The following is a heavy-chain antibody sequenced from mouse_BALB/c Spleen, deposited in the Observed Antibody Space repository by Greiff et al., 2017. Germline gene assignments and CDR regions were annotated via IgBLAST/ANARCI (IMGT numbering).Heavy chain of an antibody. V-gene: IGHV1-69*02. CDR2: IDPSDSET. CDR3: ARTARARFDY. J-gene: IGHJ2*01. Sequence: VQLQQPGAELVKPGAPVKLSCKASGYTFTSYWMNWVKQRPGRGLEWIGRIDPSDSETHYNQKFKDKATLTVDKSSSTAYIQLSSLTSEDSAVYYCARTARARFDYWGQGTTLTVSS. D-gene: IGHD3-1*01. CDR1: GYTFTSYW.